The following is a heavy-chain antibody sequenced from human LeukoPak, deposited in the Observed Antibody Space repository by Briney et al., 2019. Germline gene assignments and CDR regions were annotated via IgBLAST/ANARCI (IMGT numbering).Heavy chain of an antibody. CDR2: IYYSGST. CDR3: ARLNSVPIKGRFDY. Sequence: KPSETLSLTCTVSGGSISSYYWSWIRQPPGKGLEWIGYIYYSGSTNYNPSLKSRVTISVDTSKNQFSLKLSSVTAADTAVYYCARLNSVPIKGRFDYWGQGTLVTVSS. V-gene: IGHV4-59*01. J-gene: IGHJ4*02. D-gene: IGHD5/OR15-5a*01. CDR1: GGSISSYY.